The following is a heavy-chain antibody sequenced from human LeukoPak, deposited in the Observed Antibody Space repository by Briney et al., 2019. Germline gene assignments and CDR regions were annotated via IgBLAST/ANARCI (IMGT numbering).Heavy chain of an antibody. CDR3: ARGYYDSSGYYHFDY. V-gene: IGHV1-46*01. J-gene: IGHJ4*02. Sequence: ASVKVSCKASGSTITSYYMHWLRQAPGQGLEWMGIINPSGGGTNYAQKFQGRVTMTRDTSTSTVYMELSSLRSEDTAVYYCARGYYDSSGYYHFDYWGQGTLVTVSS. D-gene: IGHD3-22*01. CDR2: INPSGGGT. CDR1: GSTITSYY.